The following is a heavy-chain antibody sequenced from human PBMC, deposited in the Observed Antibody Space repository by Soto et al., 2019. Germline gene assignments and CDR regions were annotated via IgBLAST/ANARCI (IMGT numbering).Heavy chain of an antibody. V-gene: IGHV4-34*01. CDR1: GGSFSGYY. D-gene: IGHD2-21*01. J-gene: IGHJ4*02. CDR3: ARLFSPTYCGGDCYEDY. CDR2: INHSGST. Sequence: PSETLSLTCAVYGGSFSGYYWSWIRQPPGKGLEWIGEINHSGSTNYNPSLKSRVTISVDTSKNQFSLKLSSVTAADTAVYYCARLFSPTYCGGDCYEDYWGQGTLVTVSS.